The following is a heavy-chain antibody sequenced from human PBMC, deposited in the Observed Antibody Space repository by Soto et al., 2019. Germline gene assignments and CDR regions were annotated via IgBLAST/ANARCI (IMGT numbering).Heavy chain of an antibody. Sequence: GGSLRLSCAASGFTFSSYAMSWVRQAPGKGLEWVSAISGSGGSTYYADSVKGRFTISRDNSKNTLYLQMNSLRAEDTAVYYCAKDLTQWLAYYYYYGMDVWGQGTTVTVSS. D-gene: IGHD6-19*01. J-gene: IGHJ6*02. CDR2: ISGSGGST. CDR1: GFTFSSYA. CDR3: AKDLTQWLAYYYYYGMDV. V-gene: IGHV3-23*01.